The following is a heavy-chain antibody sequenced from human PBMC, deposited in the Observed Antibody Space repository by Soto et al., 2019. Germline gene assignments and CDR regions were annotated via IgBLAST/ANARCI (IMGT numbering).Heavy chain of an antibody. CDR3: AAIPPYFGTTTHEPGYDYYGRYL. Sequence: GQRLEWIGWIVVGSGNTNYAQKFQERVTITRDMSTSTAYMELSSLRSEDTAVYYCAAIPPYFGTTTHEPGYDYYGRYLWDQGTTVTVSS. CDR2: IVVGSGNT. J-gene: IGHJ6*02. D-gene: IGHD1-1*01. V-gene: IGHV1-58*01.